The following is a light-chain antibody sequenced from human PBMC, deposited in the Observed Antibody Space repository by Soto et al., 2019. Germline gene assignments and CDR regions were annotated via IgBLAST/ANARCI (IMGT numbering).Light chain of an antibody. Sequence: QSVLTQPASVSGSPGQSITISCNGTSSDIGTYNFVSWYQQHPGKAPTVIIYDVINRPSGVSNRFSGSKSGNTASLTISGLQTEDEANYFCSSYTASSIPLFGGGTKVTVL. CDR3: SSYTASSIPL. CDR1: SSDIGTYNF. J-gene: IGLJ2*01. CDR2: DVI. V-gene: IGLV2-14*03.